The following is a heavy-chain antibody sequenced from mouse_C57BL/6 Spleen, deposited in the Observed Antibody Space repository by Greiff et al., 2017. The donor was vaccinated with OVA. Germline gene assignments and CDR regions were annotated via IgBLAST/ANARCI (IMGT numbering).Heavy chain of an antibody. CDR2: IYPGSGST. D-gene: IGHD1-1*01. CDR1: GYTFTSYW. Sequence: QVQLQQPGAELVKPGASVKMSCKASGYTFTSYWITWVKQRPGQGLEWIGDIYPGSGSTNYNEKFKSKATLTVDTSSSTAYMQRSSLASEDSAVYYGARAYGSSLSYWYCDVWGTGTTVTVSS. CDR3: ARAYGSSLSYWYCDV. V-gene: IGHV1-55*01. J-gene: IGHJ1*03.